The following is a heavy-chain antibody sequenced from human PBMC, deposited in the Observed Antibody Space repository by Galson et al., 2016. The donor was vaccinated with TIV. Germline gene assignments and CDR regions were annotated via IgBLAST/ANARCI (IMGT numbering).Heavy chain of an antibody. V-gene: IGHV3-30*03. D-gene: IGHD7-27*01. CDR3: ATLTGDEGHFDY. CDR2: ISHDGEKK. Sequence: SLRLSCAASGFTFSIYVMHWVRQAPGKGLEWVAIISHDGEKKFYADSVKGRVTISGDNSRNSLFLQMDSLRTEDTALYYCATLTGDEGHFDYWGQGTPVTVFS. CDR1: GFTFSIYV. J-gene: IGHJ4*02.